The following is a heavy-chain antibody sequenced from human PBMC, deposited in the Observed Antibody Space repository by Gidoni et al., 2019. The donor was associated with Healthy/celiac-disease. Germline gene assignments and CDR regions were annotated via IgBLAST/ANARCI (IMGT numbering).Heavy chain of an antibody. CDR1: GFTFSSYG. V-gene: IGHV3-30*18. Sequence: QVQLVESGGGVVQPGRSLRLPCAASGFTFSSYGMHWVRQAPGKGLEWVAVISYDGSNKYYADSVKGRFTISRDNSKNTLYLQMNSLRAEDTAVYYCAKVRTPLTAPYGMDVWGQGTTVTVSS. D-gene: IGHD5-18*01. CDR3: AKVRTPLTAPYGMDV. CDR2: ISYDGSNK. J-gene: IGHJ6*02.